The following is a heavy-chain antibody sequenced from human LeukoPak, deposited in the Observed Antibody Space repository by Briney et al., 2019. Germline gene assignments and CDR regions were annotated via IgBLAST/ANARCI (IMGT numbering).Heavy chain of an antibody. Sequence: ASVKVSCKASGYTFTGYYMHWVRQAPGQGLEWMGWINPNSGGTNYAQKFQGRVTTARDTSISTAYMELSRLRSDDTAVYYCARDRGFAVVVAATFTFDYWGQGTLVTVSS. CDR1: GYTFTGYY. V-gene: IGHV1-2*02. D-gene: IGHD2-15*01. J-gene: IGHJ4*02. CDR2: INPNSGGT. CDR3: ARDRGFAVVVAATFTFDY.